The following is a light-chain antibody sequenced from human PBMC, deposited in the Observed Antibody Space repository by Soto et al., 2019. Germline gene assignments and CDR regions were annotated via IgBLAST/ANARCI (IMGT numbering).Light chain of an antibody. Sequence: QSVLTQSPSASASLGASVKLTCTLSSGHSSYAIAWHQRQPEKGPRYLMKLASDGSHTKGDAIPERLSGSSSGAERYHNSASLQSEDEADEYCQTWGTGIQVVFGGGTELTVL. CDR2: LASDGSH. CDR3: QTWGTGIQVV. CDR1: SGHSSYA. J-gene: IGLJ2*01. V-gene: IGLV4-69*01.